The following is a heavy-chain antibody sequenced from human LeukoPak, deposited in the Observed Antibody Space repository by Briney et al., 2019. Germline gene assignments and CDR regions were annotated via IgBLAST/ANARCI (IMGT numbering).Heavy chain of an antibody. J-gene: IGHJ4*02. CDR2: IKQDGSEK. D-gene: IGHD3-22*01. CDR3: ARYYYESSGYYEQDY. Sequence: GGSLRLSCAASGFTFSSYWMSWVRQAPGKGLEWVANIKQDGSEKYYVDSVKGRFTISRDNAKNSLYLQMNSLRAEDTAVYYCARYYYESSGYYEQDYWGQGTLVTVSS. V-gene: IGHV3-7*01. CDR1: GFTFSSYW.